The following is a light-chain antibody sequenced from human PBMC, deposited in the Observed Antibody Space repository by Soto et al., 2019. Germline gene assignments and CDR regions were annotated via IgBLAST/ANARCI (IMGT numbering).Light chain of an antibody. J-gene: IGLJ1*01. Sequence: QSVLTQPASVSGSPRQAIPISCTGTSSDVGGYNYVSWYQQHPGKAPKLMIYDVSNRPSGVSNRFSGSKSGNTASLTISGLQAEDEADYYCSSYTSSSTLYVFGTGTKVTVL. CDR3: SSYTSSSTLYV. CDR1: SSDVGGYNY. V-gene: IGLV2-14*01. CDR2: DVS.